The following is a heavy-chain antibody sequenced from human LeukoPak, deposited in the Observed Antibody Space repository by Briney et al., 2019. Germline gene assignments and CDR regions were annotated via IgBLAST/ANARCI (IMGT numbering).Heavy chain of an antibody. CDR2: IATGSRFT. D-gene: IGHD6-25*01. J-gene: IGHJ6*02. V-gene: IGHV3-11*05. CDR3: ARDLAADKRALDV. CDR1: GFSLSDHY. Sequence: GGSLRLSCVASGFSLSDHYMTWIRQAPGKGLEWLSFIATGSRFTEWADSVRGRFTISRDDATNSLYLQLNNLRADDTAVYYCARDLAADKRALDVWGQGTAVIVAS.